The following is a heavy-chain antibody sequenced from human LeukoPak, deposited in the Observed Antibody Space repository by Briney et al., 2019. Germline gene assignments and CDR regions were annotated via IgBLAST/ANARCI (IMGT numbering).Heavy chain of an antibody. CDR2: TSYSGIS. Sequence: SETLSLTCSVSGESIRSTSFWGWIRQSPGMGLEWISSTSYSGISYYNPSLSRRVTVFADTSKNQFSLKLSSVTAADTAVYYCARRGGHSWDVGNWFGPWGQGTLVTVSS. D-gene: IGHD6-13*01. CDR1: GESIRSTSF. V-gene: IGHV4-39*01. CDR3: ARRGGHSWDVGNWFGP. J-gene: IGHJ5*02.